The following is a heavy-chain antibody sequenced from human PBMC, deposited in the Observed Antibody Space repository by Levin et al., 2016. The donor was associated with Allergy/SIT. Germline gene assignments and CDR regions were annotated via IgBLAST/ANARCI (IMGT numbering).Heavy chain of an antibody. CDR2: INPNSGGT. CDR3: ARGQRSSWYSGDAFDI. Sequence: ASVKVSCKASGYTFTGYYMHWVRQAPGQGLEWMGWINPNSGGTNYAQKFQGRVTMTRDTSISTAYMELSRLRSDDTAVYYCARGQRSSWYSGDAFDIWGQGTMVTVSS. J-gene: IGHJ3*02. CDR1: GYTFTGYY. V-gene: IGHV1-2*02. D-gene: IGHD6-13*01.